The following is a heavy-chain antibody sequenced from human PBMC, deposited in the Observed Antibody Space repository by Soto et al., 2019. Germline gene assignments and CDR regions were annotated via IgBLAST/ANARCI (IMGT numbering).Heavy chain of an antibody. CDR1: GDSVSSNSAA. D-gene: IGHD3-3*01. Sequence: SQTLSLTCAISGDSVSSNSAAWNWIRQSPSRGLEWLGRTYYRSKWYNDYAVSVKSRITINPDTSKNQFSLQLNSVTPEDTAVYYCAREIMIFGNRYYYYYGMDVWGQGTTVTVSS. CDR3: AREIMIFGNRYYYYYGMDV. V-gene: IGHV6-1*01. J-gene: IGHJ6*02. CDR2: TYYRSKWYN.